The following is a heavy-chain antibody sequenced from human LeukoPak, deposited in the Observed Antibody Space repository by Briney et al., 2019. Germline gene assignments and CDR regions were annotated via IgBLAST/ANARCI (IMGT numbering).Heavy chain of an antibody. CDR3: ARHGYSGSYCDS. Sequence: GGSLRLSCAASGFTFSSYGMSWVRQAPGKGLEWVSAISGSGGSTYYADSVKGRFTISRDNSKNTLYLQMNSLKIEDTAVYYCARHGYSGSYCDSWGQGTLVTVSA. CDR1: GFTFSSYG. V-gene: IGHV3-23*01. CDR2: ISGSGGST. J-gene: IGHJ5*01. D-gene: IGHD1-26*01.